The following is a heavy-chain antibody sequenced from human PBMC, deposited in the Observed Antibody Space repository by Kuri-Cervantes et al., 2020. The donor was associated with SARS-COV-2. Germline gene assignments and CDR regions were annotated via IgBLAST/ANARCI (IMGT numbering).Heavy chain of an antibody. CDR1: GYTFTSYG. J-gene: IGHJ5*02. Sequence: ASVKVSCKASGYTFTSYGISWVRQAPGQGLEWMGWISAYNGNTNYAQKLQGRVTMTTDTSTSTAYVELRSLRSDDTAVYYCARGHTSSSWDNWFDPWGQGTLVTVSS. V-gene: IGHV1-18*01. CDR2: ISAYNGNT. CDR3: ARGHTSSSWDNWFDP. D-gene: IGHD6-13*01.